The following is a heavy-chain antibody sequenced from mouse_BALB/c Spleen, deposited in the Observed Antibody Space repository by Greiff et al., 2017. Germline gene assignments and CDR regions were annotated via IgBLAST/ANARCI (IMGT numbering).Heavy chain of an antibody. CDR2: IDPYNGGT. V-gene: IGHV1S135*01. J-gene: IGHJ3*01. Sequence: VQLKQSGPELGKPGASVKISCKASGYSFTGYNMYWVKQSHRKSLEWIGYIDPYNGGTSYNQKSKGKATLTVDKSSSTAYMHLNSLTSEDSAIYYCARGGAYGNYAWFAYWGQGTLVTVSA. CDR1: GYSFTGYN. CDR3: ARGGAYGNYAWFAY. D-gene: IGHD2-1*01.